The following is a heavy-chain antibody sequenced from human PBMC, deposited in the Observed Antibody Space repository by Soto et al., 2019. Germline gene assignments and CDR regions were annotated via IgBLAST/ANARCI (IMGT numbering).Heavy chain of an antibody. Sequence: EVQLLESGGGLVQPGGSLRLSCAASGFTFSSYAMSWVRQAPGKGLEWVSAISGSGGSTYYADSVKGRFTISRDNSKNPLYLQMNSLRAEDTAVYYCAKARRGWPTPDPHWFDPWGQGTLVTVSS. CDR3: AKARRGWPTPDPHWFDP. J-gene: IGHJ5*02. V-gene: IGHV3-23*01. CDR1: GFTFSSYA. D-gene: IGHD6-19*01. CDR2: ISGSGGST.